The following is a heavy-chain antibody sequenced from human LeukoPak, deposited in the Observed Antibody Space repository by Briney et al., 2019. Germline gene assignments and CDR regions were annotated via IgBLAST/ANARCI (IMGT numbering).Heavy chain of an antibody. V-gene: IGHV1-18*01. J-gene: IGHJ4*02. CDR2: ISAYNGNT. CDR3: ARFEVTMVRGVIPPPFDY. Sequence: ASVKVSCNASGYTFTSYGISWVRQAPGQGLEWMGWISAYNGNTNYAQKLQGRVTMTIDTSTSTAYMELRSLRSDDTAVYYCARFEVTMVRGVIPPPFDYWGQGTLVTVSS. CDR1: GYTFTSYG. D-gene: IGHD3-10*01.